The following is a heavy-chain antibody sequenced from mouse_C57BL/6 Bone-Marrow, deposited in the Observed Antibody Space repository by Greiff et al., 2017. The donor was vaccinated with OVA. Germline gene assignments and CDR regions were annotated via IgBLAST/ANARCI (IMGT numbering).Heavy chain of an antibody. J-gene: IGHJ3*01. CDR1: GYTFTSYW. Sequence: VKLQQPGAELVMPGASVKLSCKASGYTFTSYWMHWVKQRPGQGLEWIGEIDPSDSYTNYNQKFKGKSTLTVDKSSSTAYMQLSSLTSEDSAVYYCARHDSFAYWGQGTLVTVSA. CDR2: IDPSDSYT. V-gene: IGHV1-69*01. D-gene: IGHD2-4*01. CDR3: ARHDSFAY.